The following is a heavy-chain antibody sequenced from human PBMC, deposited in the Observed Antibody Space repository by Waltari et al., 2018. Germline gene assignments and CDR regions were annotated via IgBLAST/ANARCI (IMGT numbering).Heavy chain of an antibody. CDR3: ARDANYGTGTFDS. Sequence: QVQLQESGPGLVKTSETLSLTCIVSGASISSSYWGWIRQPPGEALEWIGYVYTTGIANYNPSLKSRVTISLDTSKNQFSLRLNSVTAADTAVYYCARDANYGTGTFDSWGQGTLVTVSS. V-gene: IGHV4-4*09. CDR2: VYTTGIA. J-gene: IGHJ4*02. CDR1: GASISSSY. D-gene: IGHD3-10*01.